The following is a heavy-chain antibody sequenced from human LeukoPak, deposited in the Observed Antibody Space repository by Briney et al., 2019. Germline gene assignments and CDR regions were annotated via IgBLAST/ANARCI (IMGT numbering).Heavy chain of an antibody. CDR2: ISAYNGNT. D-gene: IGHD3-9*01. V-gene: IGHV1-18*01. CDR3: ARDGHKYSSSSTIGFDP. Sequence: ASVKLSCKASGYTFTSYGVSWVRQAPGQGLEWMGWISAYNGNTNYAQKLQGRVTMTTDTSTSIAYRELRSLRSDDTAVYYCARDGHKYSSSSTIGFDPWGQGTLVTVSS. J-gene: IGHJ5*02. CDR1: GYTFTSYG.